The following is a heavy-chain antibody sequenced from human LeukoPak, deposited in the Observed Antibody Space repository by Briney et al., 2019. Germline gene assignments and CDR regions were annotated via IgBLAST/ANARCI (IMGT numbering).Heavy chain of an antibody. Sequence: NPSETLSLTCTVSGGSISSYYWSWIRQPAGKGLEWIGRIYTSGSTNYNPSLKSRVTMSVDTSKNQFSLKLSSVTAADTAVYYCARVLYCSSTSCNWFDPWGQGTLVTVSS. V-gene: IGHV4-4*07. CDR3: ARVLYCSSTSCNWFDP. D-gene: IGHD2-2*01. J-gene: IGHJ5*02. CDR1: GGSISSYY. CDR2: IYTSGST.